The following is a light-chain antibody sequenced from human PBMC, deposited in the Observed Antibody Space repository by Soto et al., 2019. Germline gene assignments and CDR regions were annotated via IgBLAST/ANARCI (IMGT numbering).Light chain of an antibody. Sequence: DIQITQSPSTLSASVGDRVTITCRASQSISSWLAWYQQKPGKAPKLLIYDASSLESGVPSRFSGSGSGTDFTLTISSLQPEDVATYYCQKYDSALGTFGQGTKVDI. CDR2: DAS. CDR3: QKYDSALGT. J-gene: IGKJ1*01. CDR1: QSISSW. V-gene: IGKV1-5*01.